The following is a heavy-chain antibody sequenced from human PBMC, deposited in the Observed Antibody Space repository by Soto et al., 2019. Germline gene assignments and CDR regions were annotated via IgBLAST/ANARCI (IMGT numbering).Heavy chain of an antibody. CDR1: GDTVSSNRAA. V-gene: IGHV6-1*01. CDR3: ARELDSGTYPLLFDF. J-gene: IGHJ4*02. Sequence: SQTLSLTCAISGDTVSSNRAAWNWIRQSPSRGLEWLGRTFYNSQWYNDYAESVKSRIIINPDTSKNLFSLHLKSVTPEDTAVYFCARELDSGTYPLLFDFWGPGTLVTVSS. D-gene: IGHD1-26*01. CDR2: TFYNSQWYN.